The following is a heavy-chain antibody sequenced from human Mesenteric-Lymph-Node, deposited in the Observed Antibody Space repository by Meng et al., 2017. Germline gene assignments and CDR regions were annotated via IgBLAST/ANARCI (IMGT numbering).Heavy chain of an antibody. J-gene: IGHJ4*02. CDR2: IIPIFGTA. Sequence: SVKVSCKASGGTFSSYAISWVRQAPGHGLEWMGGIIPIFGTANYAQKFQGRVTIITDESTSTAYMELSSLRSEDTAVYYCARDHEYYDVLTGFFSPDSIGGSFDHWGQGSLVTVSS. V-gene: IGHV1-69*05. CDR1: GGTFSSYA. CDR3: ARDHEYYDVLTGFFSPDSIGGSFDH. D-gene: IGHD3-9*01.